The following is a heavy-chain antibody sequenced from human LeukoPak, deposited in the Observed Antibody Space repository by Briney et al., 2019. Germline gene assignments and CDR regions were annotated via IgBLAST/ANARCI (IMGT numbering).Heavy chain of an antibody. CDR2: ISSSSSTI. D-gene: IGHD1-26*01. J-gene: IGHJ4*02. CDR3: ARDLPTGTYRAYFDN. V-gene: IGHV3-48*04. CDR1: GFTFSSYS. Sequence: SGGSLRLSCAASGFTFSSYSMNWVRQAPGKGLEWVSYISSSSSTIYYADSVKGRFTITRDNAENSLYLQMNSLRAEDTAVYYCARDLPTGTYRAYFDNWGQGTLVTVSS.